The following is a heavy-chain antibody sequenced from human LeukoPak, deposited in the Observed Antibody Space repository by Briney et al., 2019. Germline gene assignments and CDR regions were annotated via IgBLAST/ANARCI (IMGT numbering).Heavy chain of an antibody. CDR1: VYTFTRHY. V-gene: IGHV1-2*02. J-gene: IGHJ4*02. D-gene: IGHD2-2*01. CDR2: INPNSGGT. CDR3: ARVKTYCSSTSCYGWDFDY. Sequence: ASVNVSCKPSVYTFTRHYMHWVRLAPAHRLEWMGWINPNSGGTNYAQKFQGRVTMTRDTSISTAYMELSRLRSDDTAVYYCARVKTYCSSTSCYGWDFDYWGQGTLVTVSS.